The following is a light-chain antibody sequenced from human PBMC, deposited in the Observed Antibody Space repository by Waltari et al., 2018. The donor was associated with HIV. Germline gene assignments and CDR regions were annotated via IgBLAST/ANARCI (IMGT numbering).Light chain of an antibody. J-gene: IGKJ2*01. CDR1: QSLLHSNGYNF. Sequence: IVMTQSPLSLPVTPGEPASISCSSSQSLLHSNGYNFLDWYPQKPGQSPQLLIYLGSNRASGVPDRFSGSGSGTDFTLNISRMEAEDVGVYYCMQALQTPPTFGQGTKLEIK. CDR2: LGS. CDR3: MQALQTPPT. V-gene: IGKV2-28*01.